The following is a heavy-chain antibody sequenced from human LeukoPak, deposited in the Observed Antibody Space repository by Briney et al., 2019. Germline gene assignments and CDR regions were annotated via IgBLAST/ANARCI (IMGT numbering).Heavy chain of an antibody. CDR3: ARSVSGSSPFYFDC. Sequence: WISAYNGNTNYAQKLQGRVTMTTDTSTSTAYLELRSLRSDDTAVYYCARSVSGSSPFYFDCWGQGTLVTVSS. J-gene: IGHJ4*02. D-gene: IGHD3-10*01. V-gene: IGHV1-18*01. CDR2: ISAYNGNT.